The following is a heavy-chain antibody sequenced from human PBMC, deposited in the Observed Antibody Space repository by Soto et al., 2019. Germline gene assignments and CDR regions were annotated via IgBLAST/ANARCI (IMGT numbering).Heavy chain of an antibody. CDR1: GYSFTSYW. CDR2: IYPGDSDI. D-gene: IGHD3-22*01. V-gene: IGHV5-51*01. CDR3: ARHYYYDSSYYYPTKTQLPLDY. Sequence: PGESLKISCKGSGYSFTSYWIAWLRQVPGKGLELMGVIYPGDSDIRYSPSFQGQATISADKSISTAYLQWSSLKASDSAMYFCARHYYYDSSYYYPTKTQLPLDYWGQGTLVTVS. J-gene: IGHJ4*02.